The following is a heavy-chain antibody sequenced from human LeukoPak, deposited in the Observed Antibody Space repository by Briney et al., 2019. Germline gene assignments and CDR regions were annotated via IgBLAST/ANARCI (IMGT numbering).Heavy chain of an antibody. J-gene: IGHJ4*02. CDR2: IYHSGST. D-gene: IGHD1-26*01. V-gene: IGHV4-34*01. CDR3: ARDRVGTDY. CDR1: GGSFSGYY. Sequence: SETLSLTCAVYGGSFSGYYWTWIRQPPGKGLEWIGYIYHSGSTYYNPSLKSRVTISVDRSKNQFSLKLSSVTAADTAVYYCARDRVGTDYWGQGTLVTVSS.